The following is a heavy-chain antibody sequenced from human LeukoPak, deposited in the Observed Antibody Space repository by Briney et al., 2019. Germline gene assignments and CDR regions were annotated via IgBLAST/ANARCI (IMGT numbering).Heavy chain of an antibody. J-gene: IGHJ4*02. CDR2: INHSGST. V-gene: IGHV4-34*01. D-gene: IGHD3-10*01. CDR1: GGSFSGYY. CDR3: ARTGGYSSGTYYPFDY. Sequence: SETLSLTCAVYGGSFSGYYWSWIRQPPGKGLEWIGEINHSGSTNYNPSLKSRVTISVDTSKNQFSLKLSSVTAADTAVYYCARTGGYSSGTYYPFDYWGQGALVTGSS.